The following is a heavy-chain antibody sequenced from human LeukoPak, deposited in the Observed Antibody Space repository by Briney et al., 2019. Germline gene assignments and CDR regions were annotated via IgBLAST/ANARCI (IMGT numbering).Heavy chain of an antibody. J-gene: IGHJ4*02. D-gene: IGHD3-22*01. V-gene: IGHV3-23*01. CDR3: ARRTFYYDARGVRMYHLDC. CDR1: GFTFRTYA. Sequence: GGSLRLSCAASGFTFRTYAMAWVRQAPGKGLEWVSDVSHSGGTTYYPDSVKGRFIISRDNSKDTLSLQMNSLRAEDTATYYCARRTFYYDARGVRMYHLDCWGQGTLVTVSS. CDR2: VSHSGGTT.